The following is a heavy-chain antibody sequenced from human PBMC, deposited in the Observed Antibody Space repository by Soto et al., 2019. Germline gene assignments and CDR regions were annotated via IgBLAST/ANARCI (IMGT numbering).Heavy chain of an antibody. CDR1: GFDFSSNA. J-gene: IGHJ4*02. CDR2: ISNDGSNA. CDR3: AKAFLAGTGGDV. Sequence: QVQVVESRGGVVQPGRSLRLSCAASGFDFSSNAMQWVRQAPGKGLEWVGVISNDGSNAYYADSVKGRFTISRDNSKKTVSLQMNSLKNEDTAVYYCAKAFLAGTGGDVWGQGTLVIVSS. D-gene: IGHD6-19*01. V-gene: IGHV3-30-3*01.